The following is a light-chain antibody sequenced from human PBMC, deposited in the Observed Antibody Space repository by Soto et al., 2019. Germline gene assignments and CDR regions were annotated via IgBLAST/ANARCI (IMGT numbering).Light chain of an antibody. Sequence: EIVFTQSPGPLSLSPGERATLSCRSSQSVSSSYLAWYQQKPGQAPRLLIYGASSMATGIPDRFSGSGSGTDFTLTISRLEPEDFAVYYCQQYGSSPLTFGGGTKVDIK. V-gene: IGKV3-20*01. CDR1: QSVSSSY. CDR3: QQYGSSPLT. J-gene: IGKJ4*01. CDR2: GAS.